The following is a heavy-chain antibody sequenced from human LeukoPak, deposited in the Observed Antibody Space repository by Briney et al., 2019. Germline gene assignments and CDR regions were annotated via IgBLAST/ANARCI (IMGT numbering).Heavy chain of an antibody. CDR3: ARTLVGWFGELSP. J-gene: IGHJ5*02. V-gene: IGHV1-69*13. CDR1: GGTFSNYA. CDR2: IIPIFATA. Sequence: APVKVSCKASGGTFSNYAISWVRQAPGQGLEWMGGIIPIFATANYAQKFQGRATITADESTSTAYMEMSSLRSEDTAVYYCARTLVGWFGELSPWGQGTLVTVSS. D-gene: IGHD3-10*01.